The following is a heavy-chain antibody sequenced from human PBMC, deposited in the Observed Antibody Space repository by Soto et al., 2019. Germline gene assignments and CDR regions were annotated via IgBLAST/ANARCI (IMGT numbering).Heavy chain of an antibody. J-gene: IGHJ4*02. CDR2: IYWDDDK. Sequence: QITLKESGPTLVRPAQTLTLTCDFSGFSLSTYHMGVAWIRQPPGKALEWLALIYWDDDKRYSPSLKDRLAISKDTSSNQVVLTITNIDPGDSATYFCPHAGDYDLLTFDHWGPGTLVTVSS. D-gene: IGHD4-17*01. V-gene: IGHV2-5*02. CDR1: GFSLSTYHMG. CDR3: PHAGDYDLLTFDH.